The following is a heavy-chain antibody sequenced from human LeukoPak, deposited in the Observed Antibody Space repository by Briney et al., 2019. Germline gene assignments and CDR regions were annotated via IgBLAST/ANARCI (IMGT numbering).Heavy chain of an antibody. Sequence: GGSLRLSCAASGFTFSSYAMYWVRQAPGKGLEYVSAISINGGSTYYANSVKGRFTISRDNSKNTLYLQMGSLRAEDMAVYYCARDRDGRGGGMITFAFWGQGTLVTVSS. J-gene: IGHJ4*02. CDR2: ISINGGST. CDR1: GFTFSSYA. D-gene: IGHD3-16*01. CDR3: ARDRDGRGGGMITFAF. V-gene: IGHV3-64*01.